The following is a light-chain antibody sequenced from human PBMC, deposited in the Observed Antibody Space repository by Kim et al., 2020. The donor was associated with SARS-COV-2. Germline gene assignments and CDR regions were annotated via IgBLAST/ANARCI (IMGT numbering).Light chain of an antibody. CDR3: GTWDSSLSAYV. CDR1: SSNIGNNY. V-gene: IGLV1-51*01. CDR2: DNN. J-gene: IGLJ1*01. Sequence: GQTVTISWSGRSSNIGNNYVSWYQQLPGTAPKLLIYDNNKRPSGIPDRFSGSKSGTSATLGITGLQTGDEADYYCGTWDSSLSAYVFGTGTKVTVL.